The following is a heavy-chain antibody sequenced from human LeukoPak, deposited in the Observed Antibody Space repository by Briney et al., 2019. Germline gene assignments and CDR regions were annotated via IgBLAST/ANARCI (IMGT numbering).Heavy chain of an antibody. V-gene: IGHV3-21*01. Sequence: PGGSLRLSCAVSGFTFSSYSMNWVRQAPGKGLEWVSSISSSSSYIYYADSVKGRFTISRDNAKNSLYLQMNSLRAEDTAVYYCAREPGYDSSPYFDYWGQGTLVTVSS. J-gene: IGHJ4*02. CDR2: ISSSSSYI. CDR3: AREPGYDSSPYFDY. CDR1: GFTFSSYS. D-gene: IGHD3-22*01.